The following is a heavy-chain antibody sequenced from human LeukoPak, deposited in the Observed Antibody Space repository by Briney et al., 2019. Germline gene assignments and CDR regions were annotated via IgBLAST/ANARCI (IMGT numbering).Heavy chain of an antibody. Sequence: ASVKVSCKASGGTFSSYAISWVRQAPGQGLEWMGGITPIFGTANYAQKFQGRVTITADESTSTAYMELSSLRSEDTAVYYCARGSGSYSPIQIRRKDAFDIWGQGTMVTVSS. CDR1: GGTFSSYA. CDR3: ARGSGSYSPIQIRRKDAFDI. CDR2: ITPIFGTA. J-gene: IGHJ3*02. V-gene: IGHV1-69*13. D-gene: IGHD1-26*01.